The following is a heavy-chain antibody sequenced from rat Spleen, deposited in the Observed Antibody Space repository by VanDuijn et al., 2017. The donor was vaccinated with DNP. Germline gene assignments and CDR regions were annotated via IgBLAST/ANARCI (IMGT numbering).Heavy chain of an antibody. CDR1: GFSFSDYD. V-gene: IGHV5-27*01. Sequence: EVQLVESGGGLVQPGRSLKLSCAASGFSFSDYDMAWVRQAPTKGLEWVACMSPTTRSSYYRDSGRGRFTVSRDDTTSTLYLQMDSLRSEDTATYYCTRGGTYYFDYWGQGALVTVSS. D-gene: IGHD1-9*01. J-gene: IGHJ3*01. CDR3: TRGGTYYFDY. CDR2: MSPTTRSS.